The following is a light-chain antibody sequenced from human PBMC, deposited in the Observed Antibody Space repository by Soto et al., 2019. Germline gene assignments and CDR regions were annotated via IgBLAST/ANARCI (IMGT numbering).Light chain of an antibody. CDR1: QSISSW. V-gene: IGKV1-5*03. J-gene: IGKJ1*01. Sequence: DIQMTQSPSTLSASVGDRVTITCRASQSISSWLAWYQQKPGKAPNLLIYKASTLESGVPSRFSGSGSGTEFTLTISSLQPHDFATYYCQQYSSYWTFGQGTKVEIK. CDR3: QQYSSYWT. CDR2: KAS.